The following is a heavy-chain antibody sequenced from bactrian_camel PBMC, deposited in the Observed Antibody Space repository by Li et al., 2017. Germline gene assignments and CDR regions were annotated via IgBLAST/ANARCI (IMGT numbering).Heavy chain of an antibody. CDR1: GRGARMHC. D-gene: IGHD1*01. CDR3: AAMMCMDAVHNPNDLLRAVNF. J-gene: IGHJ4*01. Sequence: HVQLVESGGGSVEAGGSLNLSCIASGRGARMHCMGYFRQYPGKEREGVAVIHSGDGTTYYDDAVKGRFTIVQDNAKNTLFLQMNSLKPEDTAMYYCAAMMCMDAVHNPNDLLRAVNFWGQGTQVTVS. CDR2: IHSGDGTT. V-gene: IGHV3S54*01.